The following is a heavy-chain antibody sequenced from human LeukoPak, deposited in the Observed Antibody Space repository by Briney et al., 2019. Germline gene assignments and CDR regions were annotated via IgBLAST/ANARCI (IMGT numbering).Heavy chain of an antibody. D-gene: IGHD3-22*01. Sequence: GGSLRLSCAASGFTFSSYAMSWVRQAPGKGLEWVSAISGSGGSTYYADSVKGRFTISRDNSKNTLYLQMNSLRAEDTAVYYCANRGWYYYDSSGYPNPIDYWGQGTLVTVSS. CDR2: ISGSGGST. V-gene: IGHV3-23*01. CDR3: ANRGWYYYDSSGYPNPIDY. J-gene: IGHJ4*02. CDR1: GFTFSSYA.